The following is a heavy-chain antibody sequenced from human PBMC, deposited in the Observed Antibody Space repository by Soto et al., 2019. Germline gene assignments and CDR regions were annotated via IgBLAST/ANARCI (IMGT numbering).Heavy chain of an antibody. CDR1: GYTFTSYG. CDR2: ISAYNGNT. V-gene: IGHV1-18*01. J-gene: IGHJ6*03. D-gene: IGHD6-6*01. Sequence: ASVKVSCKASGYTFTSYGISWVRQAPGQGLEWMGWISAYNGNTNYAQKLQGRVTMTTDTSTSTAYMELRSLRSDDTAVYYCARTPSIAARAYYYMDVWGKGTTVTVSS. CDR3: ARTPSIAARAYYYMDV.